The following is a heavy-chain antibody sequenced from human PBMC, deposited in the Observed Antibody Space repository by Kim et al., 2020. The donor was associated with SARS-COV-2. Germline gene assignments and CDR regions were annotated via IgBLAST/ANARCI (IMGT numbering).Heavy chain of an antibody. Sequence: GESLKISCKGSGYSFTSYWIGWVRQMPGKGLEWMGIIYPGDSDTRYSPSFQGQVTISADKSISTAYLQWSSLKASDTAMYYCARVITFGGVIARVFDYWGQGTLVTVSS. CDR1: GYSFTSYW. V-gene: IGHV5-51*01. CDR3: ARVITFGGVIARVFDY. D-gene: IGHD3-16*02. J-gene: IGHJ4*02. CDR2: IYPGDSDT.